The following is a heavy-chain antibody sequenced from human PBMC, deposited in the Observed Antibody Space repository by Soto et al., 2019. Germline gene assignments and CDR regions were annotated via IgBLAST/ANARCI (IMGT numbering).Heavy chain of an antibody. Sequence: GGSLRLSCAASGFTFSSYSMNWVRQAPGKGLEWVSSISSSSSYIYYADSVKGRFTISRDNAKNSLYLQMNSLRAEDTAVYYCARVDLELWQWLGGSSYYYAMDVWGQGTTVTLSS. D-gene: IGHD6-19*01. CDR3: ARVDLELWQWLGGSSYYYAMDV. CDR2: ISSSSSYI. CDR1: GFTFSSYS. J-gene: IGHJ6*02. V-gene: IGHV3-21*01.